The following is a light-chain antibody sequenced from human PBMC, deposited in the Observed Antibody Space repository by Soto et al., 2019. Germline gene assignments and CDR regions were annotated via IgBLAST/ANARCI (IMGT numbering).Light chain of an antibody. CDR2: EVS. J-gene: IGLJ1*01. CDR1: NSDIGGYDF. V-gene: IGLV2-14*01. CDR3: ISYTSTSTYV. Sequence: QSFLTQPASVSGSPGQSITISCTGTNSDIGGYDFVSWYQQLPGKAPKLMIFEVSNRPSGVSDRFSGSKSDNTASLTITGLQPADEADYYCISYTSTSTYVFGTGTKVTVL.